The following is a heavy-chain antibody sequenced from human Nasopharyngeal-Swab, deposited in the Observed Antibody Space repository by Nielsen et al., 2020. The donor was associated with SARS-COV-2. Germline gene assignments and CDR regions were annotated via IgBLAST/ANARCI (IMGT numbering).Heavy chain of an antibody. J-gene: IGHJ4*02. CDR1: GFTFTDYV. CDR2: ISPTSDYI. CDR3: VRDGYFDWSFGY. D-gene: IGHD3-9*01. Sequence: GGSLRLSCAASGFTFTDYVMNWVRQAPGKGLEWVSSISPTSDYIYYADSVKGRFTISRDNARNSLHLQMHSLRAEDTAVYYCVRDGYFDWSFGYWGQGTLVTVSS. V-gene: IGHV3-21*01.